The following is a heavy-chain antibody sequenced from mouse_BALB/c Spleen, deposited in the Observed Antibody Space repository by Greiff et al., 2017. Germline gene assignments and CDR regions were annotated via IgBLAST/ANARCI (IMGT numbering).Heavy chain of an antibody. CDR3: TREGTTVVEGFAY. CDR1: GYTFTSYY. J-gene: IGHJ3*01. V-gene: IGHV1S81*02. Sequence: QVQLKQSGAELVKPGASVKLSCKASGYTFTSYYMYWVKQRPGQGLEWIGEINPSNGGTNFNEKFKSKATLTVDKSSSTAYMQLSSLTSEDSAVYYCTREGTTVVEGFAYWGQGTLVTVSA. CDR2: INPSNGGT. D-gene: IGHD1-1*01.